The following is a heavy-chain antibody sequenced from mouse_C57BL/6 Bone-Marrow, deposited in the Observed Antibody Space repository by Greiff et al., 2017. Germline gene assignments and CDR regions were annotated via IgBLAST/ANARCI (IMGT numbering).Heavy chain of an antibody. CDR1: GYSITSGYY. CDR2: ISYDGSN. CDR3: AKKLGPWYFDV. V-gene: IGHV3-6*01. Sequence: ESGPGLVKPSQSLSLTCSVTGYSITSGYYWNWIRQFPGNKLEWMGYISYDGSNNYKPSLKNRISITRDTSKNQFFLKLNSVTTEDTATYYCAKKLGPWYFDVWGTGTTVTVSS. D-gene: IGHD4-1*01. J-gene: IGHJ1*03.